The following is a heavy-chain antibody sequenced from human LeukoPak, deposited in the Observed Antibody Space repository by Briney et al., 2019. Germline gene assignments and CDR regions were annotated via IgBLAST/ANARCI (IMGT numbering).Heavy chain of an antibody. CDR1: GFTFSSYG. CDR2: IGGSGGSSGGST. D-gene: IGHD1-1*01. J-gene: IGHJ4*02. V-gene: IGHV3-23*01. CDR3: AKGRWNFDY. Sequence: PGASLRLSCVASGFTFSSYGMSWVRQAPGKGLEWVSGIGGSGGSSGGSTYYADSVKGRFTISRDNSKNTLYLQMNSLRAEDTAVYYCAKGRWNFDYWGQGTLVTVSS.